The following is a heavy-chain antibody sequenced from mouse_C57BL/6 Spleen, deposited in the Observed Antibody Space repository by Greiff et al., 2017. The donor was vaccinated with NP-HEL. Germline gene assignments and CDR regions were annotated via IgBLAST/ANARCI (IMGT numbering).Heavy chain of an antibody. CDR1: GFNIKDDY. J-gene: IGHJ2*01. Sequence: VQLQQSGAELVRPGASVRWSCTASGFNIKDDYMHWVRQRPERGLGWIGWSEPGNGDTEYASKFQGKATITADTSSNTAYLQLSSLTSEDTAVYYCTTLYLYFDYWGQGTTLTVSS. CDR2: SEPGNGDT. CDR3: TTLYLYFDY. D-gene: IGHD2-3*01. V-gene: IGHV14-4*01.